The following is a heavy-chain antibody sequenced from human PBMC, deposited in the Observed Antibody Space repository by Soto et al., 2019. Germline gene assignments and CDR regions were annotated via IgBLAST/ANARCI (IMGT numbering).Heavy chain of an antibody. CDR2: INAGNGKT. V-gene: IGHV1-3*01. CDR3: ARDLGGWHDY. CDR1: GGTFSSYA. D-gene: IGHD2-15*01. Sequence: ASVKVSCKASGGTFSSYAISWVRQAPGQGLEWMGWINAGNGKTKYSQNFQGRVTITRDTSASTAYMELSSLRSEDTAVYYCARDLGGWHDYWGQGSLVPVSS. J-gene: IGHJ4*02.